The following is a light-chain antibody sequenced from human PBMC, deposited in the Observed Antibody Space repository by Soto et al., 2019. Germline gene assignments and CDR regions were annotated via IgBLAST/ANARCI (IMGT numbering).Light chain of an antibody. J-gene: IGKJ5*01. CDR3: QQRNNWPRGT. Sequence: EIVLTQSPATLSLAPGERATLSCRASQSVSSYLAWYQQKPGQAPRLLIYDASNRATGIPARFSGSGSGTDFTLTISSLEPEDFAVYYCQQRNNWPRGTFGQGTRLEIK. V-gene: IGKV3-11*01. CDR1: QSVSSY. CDR2: DAS.